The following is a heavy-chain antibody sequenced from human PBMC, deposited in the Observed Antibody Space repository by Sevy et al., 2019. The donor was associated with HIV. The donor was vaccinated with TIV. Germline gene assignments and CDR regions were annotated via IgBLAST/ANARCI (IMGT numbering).Heavy chain of an antibody. Sequence: GGSLRLSGAASGFNFNIYWMHWVRQAPGKGLVWVSLINMDGTSTSYADSVKGRFTISRDNAQNTLFLQMNSLSAEDTAVYYCANFDCGGDCNGWGQGTLVTVSS. J-gene: IGHJ4*02. CDR2: INMDGTST. D-gene: IGHD2-21*02. CDR1: GFNFNIYW. CDR3: ANFDCGGDCNG. V-gene: IGHV3-74*01.